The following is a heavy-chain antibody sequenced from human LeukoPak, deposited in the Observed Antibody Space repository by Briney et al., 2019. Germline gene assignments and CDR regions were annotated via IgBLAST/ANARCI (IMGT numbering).Heavy chain of an antibody. D-gene: IGHD6-19*01. CDR3: TTEQWLVKYYFDY. CDR1: GFTFSSYS. J-gene: IGHJ4*02. Sequence: GGSLRLSCAASGFTFSSYSMNWVRQAPGKGLEWVGRIKSKTDGGTTDYAAPVKGRFTISRDDSKNTLYLQMNSLKTEDTAVYYCTTEQWLVKYYFDYWGQGTLVTVSS. CDR2: IKSKTDGGTT. V-gene: IGHV3-15*01.